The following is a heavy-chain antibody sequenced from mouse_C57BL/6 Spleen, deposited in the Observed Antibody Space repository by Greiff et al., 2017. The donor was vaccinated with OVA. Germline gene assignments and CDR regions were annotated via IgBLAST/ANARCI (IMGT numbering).Heavy chain of an antibody. CDR3: ARDGVRKHFDY. J-gene: IGHJ2*01. CDR2: ISDGGSYT. CDR1: GFTFSSYA. Sequence: DVKLVESGGGLVKPGGSLKLSCAASGFTFSSYAMSWVRQTPEKRLEWVATISDGGSYTYYPDNVKGRFTISRDNAKNNLYLQMSHLKSEDTAMYYCARDGVRKHFDYWGQGTTLTVSS. V-gene: IGHV5-4*01.